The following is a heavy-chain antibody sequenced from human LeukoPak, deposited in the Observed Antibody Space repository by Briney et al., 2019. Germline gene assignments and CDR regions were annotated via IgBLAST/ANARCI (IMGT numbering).Heavy chain of an antibody. CDR3: ASLPGPQDVDY. CDR1: GFTFGSYW. J-gene: IGHJ4*02. V-gene: IGHV3-7*01. CDR2: IKQDGSEK. D-gene: IGHD5-24*01. Sequence: GGSLRLSCAASGFTFGSYWMSWVHQAPGKGLEWVANIKQDGSEKYYVDSVKGRFTISRDNAKNSLYLQMNSLRAEDTAVYYCASLPGPQDVDYWGQGTLVTVSS.